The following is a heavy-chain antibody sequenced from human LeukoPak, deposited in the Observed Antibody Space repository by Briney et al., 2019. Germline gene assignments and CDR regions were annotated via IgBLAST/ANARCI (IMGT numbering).Heavy chain of an antibody. CDR3: ARVPRLCSSTSCYANYGMDV. Sequence: GRSLRPSCAASGFTFDDYAMHWVRQAPGKGLEWVSGISWNSGSIGYADSVKGRFTISRDNAKNSLYLQMNSLRAEDTAVYYCARVPRLCSSTSCYANYGMDVWGQGTTVTVSS. CDR1: GFTFDDYA. V-gene: IGHV3-9*01. D-gene: IGHD2-2*01. CDR2: ISWNSGSI. J-gene: IGHJ6*02.